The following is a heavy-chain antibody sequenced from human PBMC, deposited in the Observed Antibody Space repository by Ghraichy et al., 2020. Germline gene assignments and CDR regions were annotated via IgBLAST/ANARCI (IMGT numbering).Heavy chain of an antibody. Sequence: GGSLRLSCAASGFTFSSYSMNWVRQAPGKGLEWVSSISSSSSYIYYADSVKGRFTISRDNAKNSLYLQMNSLRAEDTAVYYCARDFPSWLVPAPLGFDPWGQGTLVTVSS. V-gene: IGHV3-21*01. D-gene: IGHD3-10*01. CDR2: ISSSSSYI. J-gene: IGHJ5*02. CDR3: ARDFPSWLVPAPLGFDP. CDR1: GFTFSSYS.